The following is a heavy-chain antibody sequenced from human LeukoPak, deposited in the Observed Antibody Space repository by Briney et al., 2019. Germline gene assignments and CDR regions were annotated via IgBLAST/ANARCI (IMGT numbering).Heavy chain of an antibody. Sequence: PGGSLRLSCAASGFTFSSYAMSWVRQAPGKGLEWVSAISGSGGSTYYADSVKGRFTISRDNSKNTLYLQMNSLRAEDTAVYSCAKDPPPPYYYDSSGYYYWGQGTLVTVSS. D-gene: IGHD3-22*01. CDR1: GFTFSSYA. V-gene: IGHV3-23*01. CDR3: AKDPPPPYYYDSSGYYY. J-gene: IGHJ4*02. CDR2: ISGSGGST.